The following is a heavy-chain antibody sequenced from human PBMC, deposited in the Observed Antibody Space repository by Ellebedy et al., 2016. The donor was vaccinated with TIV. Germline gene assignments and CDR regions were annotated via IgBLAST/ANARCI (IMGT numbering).Heavy chain of an antibody. Sequence: GGSLRLXXAASGFSFNTFFMSRVRHSPWRGLEWVSTISAGSDTTRFADSVKGRFTISRDNSKNTVYLRMNDLRAEDTAVYYCRQGYYADYWGQGTLVTVSS. CDR2: ISAGSDTT. V-gene: IGHV3-23*01. CDR1: GFSFNTFF. D-gene: IGHD2-15*01. J-gene: IGHJ4*02. CDR3: RQGYYADY.